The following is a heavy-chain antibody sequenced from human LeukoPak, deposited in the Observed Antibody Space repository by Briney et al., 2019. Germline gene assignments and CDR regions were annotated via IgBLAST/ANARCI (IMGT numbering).Heavy chain of an antibody. CDR2: IYYSGST. J-gene: IGHJ4*02. CDR3: ARGESFYDSGTHSDY. CDR1: GGSISSGGYY. D-gene: IGHD3-10*01. Sequence: PSQTLSLTCTVSGGSISSGGYYWSWIRQHPGKGLEWIGYIYYSGSTYYNPSLKSRVTISVDTSKNQFSLKLSSVTAADTAVYYSARGESFYDSGTHSDYWGQGTLVTVSS. V-gene: IGHV4-31*03.